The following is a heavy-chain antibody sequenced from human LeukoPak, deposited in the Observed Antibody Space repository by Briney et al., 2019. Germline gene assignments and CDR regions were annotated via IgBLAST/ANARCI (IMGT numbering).Heavy chain of an antibody. CDR3: AKTRIAVAGPYYFDY. D-gene: IGHD6-19*01. J-gene: IGHJ4*02. CDR2: ISGSGGST. Sequence: GGSLRLSCAASGFTFSSYAMSWVRQAPGKGLEWVSAISGSGGSTYYADSAKGRFTISRDNSKNTLYLQMNSLRAEDTAVYYCAKTRIAVAGPYYFDYWGQGTLVTVSS. V-gene: IGHV3-23*01. CDR1: GFTFSSYA.